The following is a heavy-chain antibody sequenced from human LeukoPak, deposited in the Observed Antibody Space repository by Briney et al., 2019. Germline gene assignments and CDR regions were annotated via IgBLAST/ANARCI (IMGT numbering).Heavy chain of an antibody. V-gene: IGHV3-7*01. CDR3: AREIRSSWSDYFDY. CDR2: IKQDGSEK. D-gene: IGHD6-13*01. J-gene: IGHJ4*02. CDR1: GFTFSSYW. Sequence: GGSLRLSCAASGFTFSSYWMSWVRQAPGKGLEWVGNIKQDGSEKYYVHSVKGRVTISRDNAKNSLYLQMNSLRAEDTAVYYCAREIRSSWSDYFDYWGQGTLVTVSS.